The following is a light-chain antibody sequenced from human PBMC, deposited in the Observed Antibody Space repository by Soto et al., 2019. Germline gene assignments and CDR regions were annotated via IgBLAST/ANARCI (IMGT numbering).Light chain of an antibody. CDR2: EVS. CDR1: SSDVGGYNY. V-gene: IGLV2-14*01. Sequence: QSALTQPASVSESPGQSITISCTGTSSDVGGYNYVSWYQQHPGKAPKLMIYEVSNRPSGVSNRFSGSKSGNTASLTISGLQAEDEADYYCSSYTSSSSPHYVFGTGTKVTVL. CDR3: SSYTSSSSPHYV. J-gene: IGLJ1*01.